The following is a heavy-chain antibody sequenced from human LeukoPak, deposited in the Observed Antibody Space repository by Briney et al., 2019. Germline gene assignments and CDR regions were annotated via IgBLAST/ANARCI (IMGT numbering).Heavy chain of an antibody. CDR1: GYTFTSYA. CDR3: ARDLIVGGRCIGY. J-gene: IGHJ4*02. V-gene: IGHV1-3*01. D-gene: IGHD1-26*01. Sequence: GASVKVSCKASGYTFTSYAMHWVRQAPGQRLEWMGWINAGNGNTKYSQKFQGRVTITRDTSASTAYMEQSSLRSEDTAVYYCARDLIVGGRCIGYWGQGTLVTVSS. CDR2: INAGNGNT.